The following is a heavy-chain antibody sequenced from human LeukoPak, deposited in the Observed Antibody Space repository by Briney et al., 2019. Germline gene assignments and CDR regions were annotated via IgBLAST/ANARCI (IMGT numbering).Heavy chain of an antibody. V-gene: IGHV3-21*01. J-gene: IGHJ5*02. CDR1: GFTFSSYS. D-gene: IGHD3-22*01. CDR2: ISSSSSYI. Sequence: GSLRLSCAASGFTFSSYSMNWVRQAPGKGLEWVSSISSSSSYIYYADSVKGRSTISRDNAKNSLYLQMNSLRAEDTAVYYCAREPTPHYYDSSGYLNPWGQGTLVTVSS. CDR3: AREPTPHYYDSSGYLNP.